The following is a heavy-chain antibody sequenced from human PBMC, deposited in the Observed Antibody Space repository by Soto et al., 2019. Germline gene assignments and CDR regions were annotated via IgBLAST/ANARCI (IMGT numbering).Heavy chain of an antibody. CDR2: IYYTGST. J-gene: IGHJ4*02. V-gene: IGHV4-39*01. CDR1: GDSISSSYYY. D-gene: IGHD5-18*01. CDR3: ARLGTGIVDTAMVFDY. Sequence: SETLSLTCDVSGDSISSSYYYWCWIRQSPGKGLEWIGSIYYTGSTSYNPSLESRVSISVDTSKNQFSLRLSSVTAADTAVYYCARLGTGIVDTAMVFDYWGQGTLVTVSS.